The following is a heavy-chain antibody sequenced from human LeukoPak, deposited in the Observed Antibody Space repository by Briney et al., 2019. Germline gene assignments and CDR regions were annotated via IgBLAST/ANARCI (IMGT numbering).Heavy chain of an antibody. J-gene: IGHJ6*03. CDR1: GYTFSDSY. V-gene: IGHV1-2*06. CDR2: ISPNSGDP. CDR3: ARSARHCNNGVCFTDYYIDL. D-gene: IGHD2-8*01. Sequence: ASVKVSCKASGYTFSDSYIHFVRQAPGQGLEWMGRISPNSGDPNYPQKFQGRVTMTGDTSISTAYMEMNSLTSDDTAVYYCARSARHCNNGVCFTDYYIDLWGKGTTVTVSS.